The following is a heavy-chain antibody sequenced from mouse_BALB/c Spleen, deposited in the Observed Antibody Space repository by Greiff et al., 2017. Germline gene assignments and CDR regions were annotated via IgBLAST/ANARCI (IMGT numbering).Heavy chain of an antibody. J-gene: IGHJ3*01. V-gene: IGHV1-7*01. CDR2: INPSTGYT. Sequence: VQLVESGAELAKPGASVKMSCKASGYTFTSYWMHWVKQRPGQGLEWIGYINPSTGYTEYNQKFKGKATLTVDKSSSTAYMQLSSLTSEDSAVYYCARRGIHYYDRFAYWGQGTLVTVSA. CDR1: GYTFTSYW. D-gene: IGHD1-2*01. CDR3: ARRGIHYYDRFAY.